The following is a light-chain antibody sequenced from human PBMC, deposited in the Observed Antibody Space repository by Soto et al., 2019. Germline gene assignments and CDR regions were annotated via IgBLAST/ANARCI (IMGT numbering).Light chain of an antibody. CDR2: GAS. J-gene: IGKJ5*01. CDR1: QSVISTY. Sequence: EIVLTQSPGTLSLSPGERATLSCRASQSVISTYLAWYQQKPGQAPRLLIYGASSRATGIPDRFSGSGGGTDFTLTISRLEPEDFAVYYCQQDGSSPIPFGQGTRLE. CDR3: QQDGSSPIP. V-gene: IGKV3-20*01.